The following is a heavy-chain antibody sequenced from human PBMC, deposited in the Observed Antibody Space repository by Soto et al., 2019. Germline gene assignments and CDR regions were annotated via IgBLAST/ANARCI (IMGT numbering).Heavy chain of an antibody. D-gene: IGHD6-19*01. CDR1: VFTFSGYA. CDR3: AKGGSSGWYESPFDY. Sequence: WWSLRLSCSASVFTFSGYAMSWVRQAPGKGLEWVSAISGSGGSTYYADSVKGRFTISRDNSKNTLYLQMNSLRAEDTAVYYCAKGGSSGWYESPFDYWGQGTLVTVSS. V-gene: IGHV3-23*01. CDR2: ISGSGGST. J-gene: IGHJ4*02.